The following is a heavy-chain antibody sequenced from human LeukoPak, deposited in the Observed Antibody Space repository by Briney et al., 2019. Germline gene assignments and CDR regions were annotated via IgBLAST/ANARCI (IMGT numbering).Heavy chain of an antibody. CDR1: GFTFSNYA. J-gene: IGHJ4*02. CDR3: AKSTSFYLDS. V-gene: IGHV3-23*01. Sequence: PRGSLRLSCAASGFTFSNYAMTWVRQAPGKGLECVSVISGSGDATNYADSVKGRFTISRDNSKSTLYVQMNSLRAEDTAVYYCAKSTSFYLDSWGQGTLVTVSS. CDR2: ISGSGDAT.